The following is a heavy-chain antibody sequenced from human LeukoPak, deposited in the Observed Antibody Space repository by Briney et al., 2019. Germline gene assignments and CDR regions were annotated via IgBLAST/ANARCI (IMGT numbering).Heavy chain of an antibody. V-gene: IGHV3-30*18. Sequence: PGRSLRLSCAASGFIFSSYGLHWVRQAPGKGLEWVATISYDGSIKYYVDSVKGRFTVSRDNSKNTLYLQMNSLRAEDTTVYYCAKDAYYYGSGLSGAMDVWGQGTTVTV. J-gene: IGHJ6*02. D-gene: IGHD3-10*01. CDR3: AKDAYYYGSGLSGAMDV. CDR2: ISYDGSIK. CDR1: GFIFSSYG.